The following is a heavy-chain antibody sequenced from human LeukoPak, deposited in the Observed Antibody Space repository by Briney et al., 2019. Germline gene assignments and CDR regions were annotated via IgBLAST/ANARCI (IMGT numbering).Heavy chain of an antibody. V-gene: IGHV4-34*01. D-gene: IGHD6-13*01. CDR1: GGTFSGYY. CDR3: ARGGIAAPYYYYYYMDV. CDR2: INYSGGT. J-gene: IGHJ6*03. Sequence: PSETLSLTCAVYGGTFSGYYWSWIRQPPGKGLEWIGEINYSGGTNHNPSLKSRVTISVDTSKNQFSLKLSSVTAADTAVYYCARGGIAAPYYYYYYMDVWGKGTTVTVSS.